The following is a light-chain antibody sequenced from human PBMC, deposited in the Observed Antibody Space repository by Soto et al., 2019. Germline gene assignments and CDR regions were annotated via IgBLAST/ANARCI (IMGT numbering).Light chain of an antibody. V-gene: IGKV4-1*01. CDR2: WAS. CDR3: QQYYNILKT. Sequence: DIQMTQSPSTLSASVGDRVTITCPASQSISSWLAWYQQNPGQPPKLLICWASTRESGVPDRFSGSWSGTDFTLTISSLQAEDVAVYYCQQYYNILKTFGQGTKVDIK. CDR1: QSISSW. J-gene: IGKJ1*01.